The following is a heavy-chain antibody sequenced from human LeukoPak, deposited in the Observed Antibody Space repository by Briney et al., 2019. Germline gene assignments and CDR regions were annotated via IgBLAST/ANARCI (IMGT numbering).Heavy chain of an antibody. CDR3: ATYGGDWKFDS. CDR2: ITYRGSP. J-gene: IGHJ4*02. V-gene: IGHV4-34*01. D-gene: IGHD2-21*02. Sequence: SETLSLTCGASDGSLDVYYWMFVRQPPGKGLQWIGEITYRGSPYYHPSLNSRATISIDASQRHVSLTLRSVTAADTAVYYCATYGGDWKFDSWGQGTLVTVSS. CDR1: DGSLDVYY.